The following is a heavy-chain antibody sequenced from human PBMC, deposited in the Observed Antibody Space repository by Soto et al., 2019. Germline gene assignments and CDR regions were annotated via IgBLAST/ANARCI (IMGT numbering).Heavy chain of an antibody. CDR1: GYTFTSYG. V-gene: IGHV1-18*01. CDR2: ISAYNGNT. D-gene: IGHD3-22*01. Sequence: ASVKVSCKASGYTFTSYGISWVRQAPGQGLEWMGWISAYNGNTNYAQKFQGRVTITADESTSTAYMELSSLRSEDTAVYYCARHYYYDSSGYYPLYYYGMDVWGQGTTVTVSS. J-gene: IGHJ6*02. CDR3: ARHYYYDSSGYYPLYYYGMDV.